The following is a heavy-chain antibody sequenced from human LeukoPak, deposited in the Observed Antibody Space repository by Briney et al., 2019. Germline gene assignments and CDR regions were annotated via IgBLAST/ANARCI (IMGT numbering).Heavy chain of an antibody. CDR1: GCTFATYG. Sequence: GASVKVSCKASGCTFATYGFCWVRQAPGHGLEWMGWISSNTGKTDYAQKFQGRVTLTTDTSTSTAYMELRSLRPDDTALYYCAKVAGDRMDYWGQGTLLTVSS. CDR2: ISSNTGKT. J-gene: IGHJ4*02. D-gene: IGHD6-13*01. CDR3: AKVAGDRMDY. V-gene: IGHV1-18*01.